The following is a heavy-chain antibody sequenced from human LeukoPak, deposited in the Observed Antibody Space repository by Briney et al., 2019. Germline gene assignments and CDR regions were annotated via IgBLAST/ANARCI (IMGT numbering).Heavy chain of an antibody. J-gene: IGHJ4*02. CDR3: ARAVRGYSGSKYYFDY. CDR1: GGSFSGYY. CDR2: INHSGST. V-gene: IGHV4-34*01. Sequence: PSETLSLTCAVYGGSFSGYYWSWIRQPPGKGLEWIGEINHSGSTNYNPSLKSRVTISVDTSKSQFSLKLSSVTAADTAVYYCARAVRGYSGSKYYFDYWGQGTLVTVSS. D-gene: IGHD5-12*01.